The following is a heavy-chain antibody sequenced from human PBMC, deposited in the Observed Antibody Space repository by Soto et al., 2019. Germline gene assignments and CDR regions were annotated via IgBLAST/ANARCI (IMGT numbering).Heavy chain of an antibody. D-gene: IGHD6-19*01. CDR3: ARHSGIAVAGTLRWFDP. CDR2: IYYSGST. V-gene: IGHV4-39*01. Sequence: SETLSLTCTVSGGSISSSSYYWGWIRQPPGKGLEWIGSIYYSGSTYYNPSLKSRVTISVDTSKNQFSLKLSSVTAADTAVYYCARHSGIAVAGTLRWFDPWGQGTLVPVSS. J-gene: IGHJ5*02. CDR1: GGSISSSSYY.